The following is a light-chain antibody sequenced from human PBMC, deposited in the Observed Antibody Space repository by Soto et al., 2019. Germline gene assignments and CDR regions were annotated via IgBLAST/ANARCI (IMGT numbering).Light chain of an antibody. J-gene: IGKJ1*01. Sequence: EIVLTQYTGTLSLSPGERATLSCRASQSVSSYFDSYQQKRCQAPRVLIYDASNRAPGIPARFSGSGSGTDFTLTISSLEPEDFAVYYCLQRSNWPSWTFGQGTKADI. CDR3: LQRSNWPSWT. CDR2: DAS. CDR1: QSVSSY. V-gene: IGKV3-11*01.